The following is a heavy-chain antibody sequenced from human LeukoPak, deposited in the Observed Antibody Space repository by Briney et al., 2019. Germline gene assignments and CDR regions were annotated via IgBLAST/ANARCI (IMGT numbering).Heavy chain of an antibody. V-gene: IGHV3-30*02. CDR2: IRYDGSNK. J-gene: IGHJ3*02. Sequence: GGSLRLSCAASGFTFSSYAMHWVRQAPGKGLEWVALIRYDGSNKYYADSVKGRFTISRDNSKNTLYLQMNSLRAEDTAVYYCARSVMITFGGVIVVDAFDIWGQGTMVTVSS. CDR3: ARSVMITFGGVIVVDAFDI. CDR1: GFTFSSYA. D-gene: IGHD3-16*02.